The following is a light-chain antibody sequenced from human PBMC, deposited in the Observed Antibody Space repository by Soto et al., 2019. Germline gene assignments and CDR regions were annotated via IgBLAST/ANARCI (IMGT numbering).Light chain of an antibody. Sequence: QSALTQPRSVSGSPGQSVTISCTGTSSDVGAYNYVSWYQQHPGKAPKLMIYDVSGRPSGVPDRFSGSKSGNTASLTISGLQSEDEADYYCCSYAASYTWVFGGGTKLTVL. CDR2: DVS. J-gene: IGLJ3*02. CDR1: SSDVGAYNY. CDR3: CSYAASYTWV. V-gene: IGLV2-11*01.